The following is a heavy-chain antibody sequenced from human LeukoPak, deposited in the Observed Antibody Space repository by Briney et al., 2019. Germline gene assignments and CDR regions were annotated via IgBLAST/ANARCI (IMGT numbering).Heavy chain of an antibody. CDR3: ARDGSPIKNCSGGSCYGKDY. Sequence: PSETLSLTCTVSGGSISSSSYYWGWIRQPPGKGLEWIGSIYYSGSTYYNPSLKSRVTISVDTSKNQFSLKLSSVTAADTAVYYCARDGSPIKNCSGGSCYGKDYWGQGTLVTVSS. J-gene: IGHJ4*02. CDR1: GGSISSSSYY. V-gene: IGHV4-39*07. D-gene: IGHD2-15*01. CDR2: IYYSGST.